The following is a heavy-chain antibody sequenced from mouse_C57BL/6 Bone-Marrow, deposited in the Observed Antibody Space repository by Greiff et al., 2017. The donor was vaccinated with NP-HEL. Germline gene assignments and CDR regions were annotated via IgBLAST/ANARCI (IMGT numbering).Heavy chain of an antibody. CDR2: SRNKANDYTT. V-gene: IGHV7-1*01. CDR1: GFTFSDFY. Sequence: EVQLVESGGGLVQSGRSLRLSCATSGFTFSDFYMEWVRQAPGKGLEWIAASRNKANDYTTEYSASVKGRFIVSRDTSQSILYLQMNALRAEDTAIYYCARDALHYYGSFHWYFDVWGTGTTVTVSS. J-gene: IGHJ1*03. CDR3: ARDALHYYGSFHWYFDV. D-gene: IGHD1-1*01.